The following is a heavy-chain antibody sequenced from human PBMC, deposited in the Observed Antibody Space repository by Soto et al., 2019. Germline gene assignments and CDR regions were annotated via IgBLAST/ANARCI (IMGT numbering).Heavy chain of an antibody. CDR1: GYTFTGYY. V-gene: IGHV1-2*02. CDR2: INPNSGGT. J-gene: IGHJ6*02. CDR3: ASGEYSGYPYYYGMDV. Sequence: ASVKVSCKASGYTFTGYYMHWVRQAPGQGLEWMGWINPNSGGTNYAQKFQGRVTMTRDTSISTAYMELSRLRSDDTAVYYCASGEYSGYPYYYGMDVWGQGTTVTVSS. D-gene: IGHD5-12*01.